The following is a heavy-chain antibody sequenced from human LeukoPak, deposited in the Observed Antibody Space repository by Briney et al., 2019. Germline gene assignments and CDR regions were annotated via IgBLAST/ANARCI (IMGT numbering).Heavy chain of an antibody. Sequence: ASVKVSCKASRYTFTSYDINGVRQATGQGLEWMGWMNPNSGNTGYAQKFQGRVTITRNTSISTAYMELSSLRSEDTAVYYCARDWGHSDAFDIWGQGTMVTVSS. V-gene: IGHV1-8*03. J-gene: IGHJ3*02. CDR3: ARDWGHSDAFDI. CDR2: MNPNSGNT. D-gene: IGHD7-27*01. CDR1: RYTFTSYD.